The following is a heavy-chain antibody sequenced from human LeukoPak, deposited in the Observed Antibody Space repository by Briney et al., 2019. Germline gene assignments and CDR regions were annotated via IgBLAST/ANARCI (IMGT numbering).Heavy chain of an antibody. CDR3: ARQLSLYCSSTSCSHDAFDI. J-gene: IGHJ3*02. CDR1: GYSFTSYW. Sequence: GESLKISCKGSGYSFTSYWIGWVRQMSGKGLEWMGIIYPGDSDTRYSPSFQGQVTISADKSISTAYLQWSSLKASDTAMYYCARQLSLYCSSTSCSHDAFDIWGQGTMVTVSS. CDR2: IYPGDSDT. D-gene: IGHD2-2*01. V-gene: IGHV5-51*01.